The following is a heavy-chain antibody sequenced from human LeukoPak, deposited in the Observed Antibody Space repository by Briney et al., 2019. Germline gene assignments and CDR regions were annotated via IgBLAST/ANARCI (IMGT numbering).Heavy chain of an antibody. D-gene: IGHD6-13*01. CDR3: AKDSGSSWYRYFDY. Sequence: GGSLRLSCAASGFTFSSYTMSWVRQAPGKGLEWVSAISGSGGSTYYADSVKGRFTISRDNSKNTLYLQMNSLRAEDTAVYYCAKDSGSSWYRYFDYWGQGTLVTVSS. V-gene: IGHV3-23*01. J-gene: IGHJ4*02. CDR1: GFTFSSYT. CDR2: ISGSGGST.